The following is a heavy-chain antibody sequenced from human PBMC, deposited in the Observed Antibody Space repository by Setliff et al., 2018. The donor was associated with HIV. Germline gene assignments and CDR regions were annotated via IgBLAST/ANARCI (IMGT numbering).Heavy chain of an antibody. V-gene: IGHV4-39*01. CDR1: GGSASNSRYY. CDR2: IYYNEKT. CDR3: ASRVYYYDSNKVLREEGFDP. D-gene: IGHD3-22*01. J-gene: IGHJ5*02. Sequence: SETLSLTCTVSGGSASNSRYYWAWIRQPQGKGLEYIGSIYYNEKTYYSPSLKGRVTISVDTSKNQFSLNLTSVTAADTAVYFCASRVYYYDSNKVLREEGFDPWGQGTLVTVSS.